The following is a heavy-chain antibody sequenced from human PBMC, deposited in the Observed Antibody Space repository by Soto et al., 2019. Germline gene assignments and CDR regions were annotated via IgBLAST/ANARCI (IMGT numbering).Heavy chain of an antibody. Sequence: QVQLQQWGAGLLKPSETLSLTCAVYGGSFSGYYWSWIRQPPGKGLEWLGEINHSGSTNYNPSLKSRVTISVDTSKNQFSLKLSSVTAADTAVYYCAGTGNAGYWGQGTLVTVSS. V-gene: IGHV4-34*01. CDR2: INHSGST. J-gene: IGHJ4*02. CDR1: GGSFSGYY. CDR3: AGTGNAGY. D-gene: IGHD7-27*01.